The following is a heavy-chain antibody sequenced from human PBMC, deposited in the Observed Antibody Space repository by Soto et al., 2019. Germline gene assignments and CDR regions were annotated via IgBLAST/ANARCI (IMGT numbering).Heavy chain of an antibody. D-gene: IGHD5-12*01. V-gene: IGHV3-23*01. CDR3: AKEGPWREYDY. J-gene: IGHJ4*02. CDR2: ISGGGDST. CDR1: GFTFSSYA. Sequence: EVQLLESGGGLVQPGGSPRFSCAASGFTFSSYAMSWVRQAPGKGLQWVSAISGGGDSTYYADSVKGRFPISRDNSKNTLYLQMNSLRAEDTAVYYCAKEGPWREYDYWGQGTLVTVSS.